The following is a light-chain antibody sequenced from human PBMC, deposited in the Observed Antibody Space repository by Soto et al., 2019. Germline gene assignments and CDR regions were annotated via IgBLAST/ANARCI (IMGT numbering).Light chain of an antibody. V-gene: IGLV2-14*03. CDR3: SSYTTSSTQV. CDR2: DVS. J-gene: IGLJ2*01. CDR1: SSDVGGYNY. Sequence: QSALTQPDSVSGSPGQSITISCTGTSSDVGGYNYVSWYQQYPGKVPKLIIYDVSDRPSGVSNRFSGSKSGNTASLSISGLQAEDEADYYCSSYTTSSTQVFGGGTKLTVL.